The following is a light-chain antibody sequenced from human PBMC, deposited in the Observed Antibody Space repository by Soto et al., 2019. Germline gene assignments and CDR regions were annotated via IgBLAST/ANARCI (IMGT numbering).Light chain of an antibody. CDR1: QSVSNNY. J-gene: IGKJ5*01. CDR2: VAS. V-gene: IGKV3-20*01. CDR3: QQYGSSPPIT. Sequence: EIVLTQATGHLSLSPGERATLSCRASQSVSNNYLAWYQQKPCQAPRLLIYVASSRATGIPDRFSGSGSGTDFTLTISRLEPEDFAVYYCQQYGSSPPITFGQGTRLEI.